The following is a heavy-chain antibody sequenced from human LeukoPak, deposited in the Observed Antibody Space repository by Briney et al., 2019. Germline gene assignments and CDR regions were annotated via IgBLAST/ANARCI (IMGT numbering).Heavy chain of an antibody. CDR2: INPSGGST. Sequence: GASVKVSCKASGYTFSRFYLYWLRQAPGQGLEWMGIINPSGGSTSYAQKFQGRVTMTRDMSTSTVYMELSSLRSEDTAVYYCARGEVEGSDVWGKGTTVTVSS. CDR1: GYTFSRFY. D-gene: IGHD2-2*01. CDR3: ARGEVEGSDV. J-gene: IGHJ6*04. V-gene: IGHV1-46*01.